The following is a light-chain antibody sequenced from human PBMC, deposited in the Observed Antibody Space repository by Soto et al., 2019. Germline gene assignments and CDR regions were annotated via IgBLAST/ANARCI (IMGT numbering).Light chain of an antibody. Sequence: DIQMTQSPSTLSASVGDRVTITCRASQSISGWLAWYQQKPGRAPQLLIYDASNVESGVPSRFSGSGSGTEFTLTISSLQPDDFATYYCQQYDSFSLTFGGGTTVEIK. J-gene: IGKJ4*01. V-gene: IGKV1-5*01. CDR1: QSISGW. CDR2: DAS. CDR3: QQYDSFSLT.